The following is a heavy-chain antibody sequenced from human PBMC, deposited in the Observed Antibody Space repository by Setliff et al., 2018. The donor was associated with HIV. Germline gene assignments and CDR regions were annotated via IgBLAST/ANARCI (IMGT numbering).Heavy chain of an antibody. CDR2: IYTSGST. D-gene: IGHD3-10*01. Sequence: PSETLSLPCTVSGGSISNGYYYWSWIRQPAGKGLEWIGHIYTSGSTKYNPSLKSRVTISVDTSKNQFSLKLSSVTAADTAVYYCARGGREYGVNYYYYYMDVWGKGTTVTVSS. CDR1: GGSISNGYYY. J-gene: IGHJ6*03. CDR3: ARGGREYGVNYYYYYMDV. V-gene: IGHV4-61*09.